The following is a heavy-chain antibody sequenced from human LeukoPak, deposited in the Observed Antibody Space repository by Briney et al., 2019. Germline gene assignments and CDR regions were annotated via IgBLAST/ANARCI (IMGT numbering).Heavy chain of an antibody. CDR2: MNPNSGNT. D-gene: IGHD6-19*01. CDR3: ARERGRWLVPRRAFDI. V-gene: IGHV1-8*03. Sequence: ASVKVSCKASGYTFTGYFVHWVRQATGQGLEWMGWMNPNSGNTGYAQKFQGRVTITRNTSISTAYMELSSLRSEDTAVYYCARERGRWLVPRRAFDIWGQGTMVTVSS. CDR1: GYTFTGYF. J-gene: IGHJ3*02.